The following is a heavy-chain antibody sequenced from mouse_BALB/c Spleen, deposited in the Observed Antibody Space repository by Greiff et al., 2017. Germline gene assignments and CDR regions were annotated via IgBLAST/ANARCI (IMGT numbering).Heavy chain of an antibody. CDR2: ISSGGGNT. D-gene: IGHD1-1*02. V-gene: IGHV5-9*03. CDR3: ARYGGSSFAY. Sequence: EVQGVESGGGLVKPGGSLKLSCAASGFTFSSYTMSWVRQTPEKRLEWVATISSGGGNTYYPDSVKGRFTISRDNAKNNLYLQMSSLRSEDTALYYCARYGGSSFAYWGQGTLVTVSA. CDR1: GFTFSSYT. J-gene: IGHJ3*01.